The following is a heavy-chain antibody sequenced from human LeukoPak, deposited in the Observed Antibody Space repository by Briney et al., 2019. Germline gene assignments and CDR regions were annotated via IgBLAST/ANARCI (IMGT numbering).Heavy chain of an antibody. D-gene: IGHD5-18*01. V-gene: IGHV1-69*05. Sequence: GASVKVSCKASGGTFSSYAISWVRQAPGQGLEWMGGIIPIFGTANYAQKFQGRVTITTDESTSTAYVELSSLRSEDTAVYYCARDRVDTAMGTSLGYWGQGTLVTVSS. CDR2: IIPIFGTA. CDR1: GGTFSSYA. CDR3: ARDRVDTAMGTSLGY. J-gene: IGHJ4*02.